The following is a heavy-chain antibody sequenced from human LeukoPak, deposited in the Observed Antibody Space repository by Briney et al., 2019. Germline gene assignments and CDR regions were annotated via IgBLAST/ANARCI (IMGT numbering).Heavy chain of an antibody. CDR1: GYTFTSYD. V-gene: IGHV1-8*01. J-gene: IGHJ4*02. D-gene: IGHD3-22*01. CDR2: MNPNSGNT. Sequence: ASVKVSCKASGYTFTSYDINWVRQATGQGLEWMGWMNPNSGNTGYAQKFQGRVTMTRNTSISTAYMELSSLRSEDTAVYYCAKDLIHDSSGYYSEIDYWGQGTLVTVSS. CDR3: AKDLIHDSSGYYSEIDY.